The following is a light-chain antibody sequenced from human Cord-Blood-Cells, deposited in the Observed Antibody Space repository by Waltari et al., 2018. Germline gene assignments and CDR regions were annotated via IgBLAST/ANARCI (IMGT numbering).Light chain of an antibody. CDR3: SSYTSSSTLV. CDR2: EVS. V-gene: IGLV2-18*02. J-gene: IGLJ3*02. Sequence: QSALTQPPSVSGSPGQSVTISCPGTRSDVGSYNRFSWYQQPPGTAPKLMIYEVSNRPSGVPDRFSGSKSGNTASLTISGLQAEDEADYYCSSYTSSSTLVFGGGTKLTVL. CDR1: RSDVGSYNR.